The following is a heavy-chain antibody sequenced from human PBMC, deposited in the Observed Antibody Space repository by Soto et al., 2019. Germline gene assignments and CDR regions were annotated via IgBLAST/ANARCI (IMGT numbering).Heavy chain of an antibody. CDR1: GFTSSNYA. CDR3: AKTLRYFDRLLRPWNPFDV. Sequence: GGSLRLSCAASGFTSSNYAMSWVRQGPGKGLEWVSTISGSGDSTYYADSVKGRFTTSRNNSRTTLYLQMNSPRAEETAVYYCAKTLRYFDRLLRPWNPFDVWGQGTPVTVSS. V-gene: IGHV3-23*01. CDR2: ISGSGDST. J-gene: IGHJ6*02. D-gene: IGHD3-9*01.